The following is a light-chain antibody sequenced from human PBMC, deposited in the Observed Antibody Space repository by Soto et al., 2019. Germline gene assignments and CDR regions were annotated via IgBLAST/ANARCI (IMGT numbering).Light chain of an antibody. CDR2: DAS. V-gene: IGKV3-20*01. CDR3: QQYDSSPWT. J-gene: IGKJ1*01. Sequence: EIVLTQSPGTLSLSTGERATLSCRASQSVSTSFLAWYQQKPGQAPRLLIFDASKRATGIPARFSGSGSGTDFTLTISRLEPEDFAVYYCQQYDSSPWTFGQGTKVDIK. CDR1: QSVSTSF.